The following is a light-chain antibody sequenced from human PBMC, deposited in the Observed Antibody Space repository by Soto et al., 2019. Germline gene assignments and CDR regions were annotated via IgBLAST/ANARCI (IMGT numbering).Light chain of an antibody. CDR1: QDISNN. Sequence: DIQMTQSPSSLSASVGDRVTITCQASQDISNNLNWYQQKPGKAPKLLIYAASNLETGVPRRFSGRGSGTHFTFTITSLQPEDIATYYCQQYDNLSWTFGQGTKVEIK. CDR3: QQYDNLSWT. CDR2: AAS. J-gene: IGKJ1*01. V-gene: IGKV1-33*01.